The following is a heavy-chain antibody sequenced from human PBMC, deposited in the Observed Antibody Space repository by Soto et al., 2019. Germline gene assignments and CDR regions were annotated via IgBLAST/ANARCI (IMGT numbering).Heavy chain of an antibody. CDR2: ISSSSSTI. V-gene: IGHV3-48*01. D-gene: IGHD4-4*01. CDR3: AKDRQYPRDYFHY. J-gene: IGHJ4*02. CDR1: GFTFSSCN. Sequence: GGSLRLSWSASGFTFSSCNMNWVRQAPGKGLEWVSYISSSSSTIYYADSVKGRFTISRDNAKKSLYLQMDSLRAEDTAVYYCAKDRQYPRDYFHYCGQGTLVTVSS.